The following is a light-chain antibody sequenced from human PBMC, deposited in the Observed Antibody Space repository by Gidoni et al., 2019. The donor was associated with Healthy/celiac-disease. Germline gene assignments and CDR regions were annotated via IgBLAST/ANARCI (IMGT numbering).Light chain of an antibody. CDR2: GAS. V-gene: IGKV3-20*01. J-gene: IGKJ2*01. CDR1: QSVSSSY. Sequence: EIVLTQSPVTLSLSPGERATLSCRASQSVSSSYLAWYQQKPGQAPRLLIYGASSRATGIPARFSGSGSGTDFTLTISRLEPEDFAVYYCQQYGSSPRYTFGQXTKLEIK. CDR3: QQYGSSPRYT.